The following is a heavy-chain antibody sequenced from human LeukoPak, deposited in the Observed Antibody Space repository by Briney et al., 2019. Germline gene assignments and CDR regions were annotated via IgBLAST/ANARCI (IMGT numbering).Heavy chain of an antibody. D-gene: IGHD3-3*01. CDR3: AKEFASDFWSGPMDY. J-gene: IGHJ4*02. CDR1: GFTFSSYA. V-gene: IGHV3-23*01. Sequence: EGSLRLSCAASGFTFSSYAMSWVRQAPGKGLEWVSTISGSAGSTYYADSVKGRFTISRDNSKNTLYLQMNSLRGEDTAVYYCAKEFASDFWSGPMDYWGQGTLVTVSS. CDR2: ISGSAGST.